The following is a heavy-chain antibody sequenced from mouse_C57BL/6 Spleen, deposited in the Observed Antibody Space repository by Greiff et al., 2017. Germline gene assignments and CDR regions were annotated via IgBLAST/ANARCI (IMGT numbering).Heavy chain of an antibody. V-gene: IGHV14-1*01. Sequence: EVQLQQSGAELVRPGASVKLSCTASGFNIKDYYMHWVKQRPEQGLEWIGMIDPEDGDTEYAPKFQGKATMTADTSSNTAYLQLSSLTSEDTAVYYCTTDYYGSSSFAYWGQGTLVTVSA. D-gene: IGHD1-1*01. J-gene: IGHJ3*01. CDR2: IDPEDGDT. CDR1: GFNIKDYY. CDR3: TTDYYGSSSFAY.